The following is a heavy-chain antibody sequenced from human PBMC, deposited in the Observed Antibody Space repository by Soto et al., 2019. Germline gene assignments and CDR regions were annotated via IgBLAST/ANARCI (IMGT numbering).Heavy chain of an antibody. CDR2: ISSSSSYI. CDR3: ARDLGEVSAI. D-gene: IGHD3-10*01. V-gene: IGHV3-21*01. Sequence: PWGSLTLSSVASVFTFSSSTMSWVRQAPGKGLEWVSAISSSSSYIYYADSLKGRFSISRDNAKNSLYLQMHSLRAEDTALYYCARDLGEVSAIWGQGDLVTVSS. J-gene: IGHJ4*02. CDR1: VFTFSSST.